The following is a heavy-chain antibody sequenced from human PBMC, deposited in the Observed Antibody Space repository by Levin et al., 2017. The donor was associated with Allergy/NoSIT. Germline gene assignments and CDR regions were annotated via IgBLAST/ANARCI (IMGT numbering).Heavy chain of an antibody. Sequence: GGSLRLSCAASGFTFSSYSMNWVRQAPGKGLEWVSYISSSSSTIYYADSVKGRFTISRDNAKNSLYLQMNSLRAEDTAVYYCARGVRWGSGWYVGYWGQGTLVTVSS. D-gene: IGHD6-19*01. CDR3: ARGVRWGSGWYVGY. CDR2: ISSSSSTI. CDR1: GFTFSSYS. J-gene: IGHJ4*02. V-gene: IGHV3-48*04.